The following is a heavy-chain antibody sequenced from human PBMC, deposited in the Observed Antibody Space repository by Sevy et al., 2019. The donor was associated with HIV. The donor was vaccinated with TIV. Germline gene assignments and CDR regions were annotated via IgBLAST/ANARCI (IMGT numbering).Heavy chain of an antibody. CDR1: GFKFDDHT. D-gene: IGHD5-12*01. Sequence: GGSLRLSCGASGFKFDDHTMHWVRQAPGKGLQWVSFIGGDKKKSSYASSVQGRFSISINNRRNTLYLQMHSLRIEDTGLYFCAKDVGGFSGFDYWGQGTLVTVSS. CDR3: AKDVGGFSGFDY. V-gene: IGHV3-43*01. J-gene: IGHJ4*02. CDR2: IGGDKKKS.